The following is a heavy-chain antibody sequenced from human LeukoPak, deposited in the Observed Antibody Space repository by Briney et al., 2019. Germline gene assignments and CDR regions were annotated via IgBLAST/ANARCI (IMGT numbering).Heavy chain of an antibody. J-gene: IGHJ5*02. V-gene: IGHV3-48*03. CDR1: GFTFSSFE. CDR2: ISSSSSSI. CDR3: ARIHPFDP. Sequence: GGSLRLSCAASGFTFSSFEMNWVRQAPGKGLEWVSYISSSSSSIYYGDSVKGRFTISRDNAKNSLYLQMNSLRAEDTAVYYCARIHPFDPWGQGTLVTVSS.